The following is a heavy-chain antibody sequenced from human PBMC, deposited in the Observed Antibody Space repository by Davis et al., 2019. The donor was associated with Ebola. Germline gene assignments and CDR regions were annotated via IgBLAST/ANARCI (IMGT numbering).Heavy chain of an antibody. CDR3: ARDLGVGGAFDV. Sequence: PGGSLRLSCAASGFTSSNHYMSWIRQAPGEGLEWISYISDSGDSEFYADSVKGRFTISRDNAKNSLYLQMNSPRGADTGLYYCARDLGVGGAFDVWGQGTMVTVSS. D-gene: IGHD3-3*01. CDR1: GFTSSNHY. V-gene: IGHV3-11*01. J-gene: IGHJ3*01. CDR2: ISDSGDSE.